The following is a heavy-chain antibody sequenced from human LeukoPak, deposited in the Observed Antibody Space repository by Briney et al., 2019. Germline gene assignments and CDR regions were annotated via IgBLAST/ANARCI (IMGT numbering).Heavy chain of an antibody. J-gene: IGHJ5*02. D-gene: IGHD2-2*01. Sequence: GGSLRLSCAASGFTFSSYWMHWVRQAPGKGLVWVSRINSDGSSTSYADSVKGRFTISRDNAKNTLYLQMNSLRAEDTAVYYCASVGNIVVVPAALGSWFDPWGQGTLVTVSS. V-gene: IGHV3-74*01. CDR3: ASVGNIVVVPAALGSWFDP. CDR1: GFTFSSYW. CDR2: INSDGSST.